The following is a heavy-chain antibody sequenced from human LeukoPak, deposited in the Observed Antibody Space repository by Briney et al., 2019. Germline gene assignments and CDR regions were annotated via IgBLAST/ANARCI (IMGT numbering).Heavy chain of an antibody. Sequence: GGSLRLSCAASGFTFSSCAMNWVRQAPGKGLEWVSSISGSGASTYDADSVKGRFTISRDNSKNTLYLQMNSRRAETTAIYYCRKDRYSDYSCDSGGQETLVSVFS. CDR1: GFTFSSCA. J-gene: IGHJ4*02. V-gene: IGHV3-23*01. CDR3: RKDRYSDYSCDS. CDR2: ISGSGAST. D-gene: IGHD4-11*01.